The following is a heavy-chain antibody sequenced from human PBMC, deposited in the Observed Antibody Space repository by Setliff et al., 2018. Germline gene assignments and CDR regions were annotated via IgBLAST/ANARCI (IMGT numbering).Heavy chain of an antibody. Sequence: ASVKVSCKASGYTFTGYYMHWVRQAPGQGLEWMGWINPNSGGTNYAQKFQGWVTMTRDTSISTAYMELSRLRSDDTAVYYCARGPRITIFGVVSLSLYGMDVWGQGTTVAVSS. CDR1: GYTFTGYY. V-gene: IGHV1-2*04. CDR2: INPNSGGT. CDR3: ARGPRITIFGVVSLSLYGMDV. J-gene: IGHJ6*02. D-gene: IGHD3-3*01.